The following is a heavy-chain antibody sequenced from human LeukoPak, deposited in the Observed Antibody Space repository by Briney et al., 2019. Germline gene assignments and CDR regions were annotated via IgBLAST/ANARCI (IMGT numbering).Heavy chain of an antibody. J-gene: IGHJ4*02. CDR3: ARVFLSGGGCSSFFTY. D-gene: IGHD2-15*01. Sequence: QPGGSLRLSCAAPGIGFSSYWMSWVRQAPGKELEWVANINQDGSDKYYVDSVKGRFTISRDNTKNSLYVQMNSLRAVDAPVFYCARVFLSGGGCSSFFTYWGQGTLVTVSS. V-gene: IGHV3-7*04. CDR1: GIGFSSYW. CDR2: INQDGSDK.